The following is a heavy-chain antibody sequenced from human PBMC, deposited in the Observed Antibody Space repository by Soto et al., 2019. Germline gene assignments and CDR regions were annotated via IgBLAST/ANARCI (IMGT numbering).Heavy chain of an antibody. V-gene: IGHV4-39*01. J-gene: IGHJ4*02. CDR2: VYYSGNT. CDR3: ARHQVAGTGHYFDY. CDR1: GDSLSSSSDY. D-gene: IGHD6-19*01. Sequence: QLQLQQSGPGLVKPSETLSLTCTVSGDSLSSSSDYWGWIRQPPGKRLEWIGSVYYSGNTYYNPSLKSRVAIAVGTSMNQFSLKLISVTAADTAVYYCARHQVAGTGHYFDYWSQGTAVTVSS.